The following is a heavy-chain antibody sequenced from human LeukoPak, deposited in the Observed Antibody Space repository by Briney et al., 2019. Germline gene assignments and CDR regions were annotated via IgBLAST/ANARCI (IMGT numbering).Heavy chain of an antibody. J-gene: IGHJ6*02. Sequence: SETLSLTCTVSGGSVRSDYYYWNWIRQPPGKGLEWVGYIYYSGSTNYNPSLKSRVTISVDTSKNQFSLKLNSVTAADTAVYYCARGPKGRYLPEDYYYYGMDVWGQGTTVTVSS. CDR3: ARGPKGRYLPEDYYYYGMDV. D-gene: IGHD1-1*01. CDR1: GGSVRSDYYY. CDR2: IYYSGST. V-gene: IGHV4-61*01.